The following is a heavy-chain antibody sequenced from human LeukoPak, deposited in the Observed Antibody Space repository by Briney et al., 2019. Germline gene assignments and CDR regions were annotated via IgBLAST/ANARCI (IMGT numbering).Heavy chain of an antibody. CDR2: IIPVFGST. CDR3: ARTLYYNWGHFDL. J-gene: IGHJ4*02. V-gene: IGHV1-69*06. CDR1: GCTFPNYA. Sequence: SVKVSCKASGCTFPNYAITWVRQAPGQGLESMGRIIPVFGSTNYAQKFQGRLTITADKSTSTASMELTSLRVEDTAVYYCARTLYYNWGHFDLWGQGTLVTVSS. D-gene: IGHD1-1*01.